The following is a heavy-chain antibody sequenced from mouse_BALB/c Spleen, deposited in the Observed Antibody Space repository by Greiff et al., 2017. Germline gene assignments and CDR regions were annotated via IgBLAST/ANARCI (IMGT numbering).Heavy chain of an antibody. Sequence: VQLQQSGPGLVKPSQSLSLTCSVTGYSITSGYYWNWIRQFPGNKLEWMGYISYDGSNNYNPSLKNRISITRDTSKNQFFLKLNSVTTEDTATYYCARLLGVDYWGQGTTLTVSS. CDR3: ARLLGVDY. CDR2: ISYDGSN. V-gene: IGHV3-6*02. CDR1: GYSITSGYY. J-gene: IGHJ2*01. D-gene: IGHD4-1*01.